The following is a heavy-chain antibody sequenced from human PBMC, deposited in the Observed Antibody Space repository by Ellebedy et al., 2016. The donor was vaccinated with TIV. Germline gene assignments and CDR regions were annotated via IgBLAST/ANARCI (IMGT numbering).Heavy chain of an antibody. V-gene: IGHV3-23*01. J-gene: IGHJ4*02. D-gene: IGHD3-22*01. CDR3: AKGTSSGFNYDRVGFEY. CDR1: GFTFSSFA. CDR2: ISGGGDST. Sequence: GGSLRLSCAASGFTFSSFAMHWVRQAPGKGLEWLSVISGGGDSTYHAGSVKGRSTITRDNSKNTLYLQMDRLRAEDTAVYCCAKGTSSGFNYDRVGFEYWGQGALVTVSS.